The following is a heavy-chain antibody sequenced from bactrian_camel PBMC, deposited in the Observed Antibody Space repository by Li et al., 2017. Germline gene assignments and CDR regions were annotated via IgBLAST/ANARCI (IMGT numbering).Heavy chain of an antibody. D-gene: IGHD1*01. CDR2: IRRSGGET. Sequence: HVQLVESGGGSVQTGGSLRLSCVVSGHSRGSNCVGWYRLPPGRAPAEREGIAAIRRSGGETWYAGSVKGRFTISKDKAADTVYLQMSSLKPEDTAKYSCKTNCMPLGAYWFLSDSGYWGLGTQVTVS. V-gene: IGHV3S53*01. J-gene: IGHJ6*01. CDR3: KTNCMPLGAYWFLSDSGY. CDR1: GHSRGSNC.